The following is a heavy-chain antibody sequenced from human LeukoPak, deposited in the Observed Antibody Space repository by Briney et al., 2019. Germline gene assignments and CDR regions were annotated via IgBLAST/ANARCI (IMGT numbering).Heavy chain of an antibody. J-gene: IGHJ6*03. D-gene: IGHD2-2*01. V-gene: IGHV3-30*02. CDR1: GFPFSSYG. CDR2: IRYDGTTK. Sequence: GGSLRLSCAASGFPFSSYGMYWVRQAPGKGLEWVAYIRYDGTTKYYADSVKGRFTVSRDNSKNTLYLQMNSLRAEDTAVYYCAVPKEYYYYMDVWGKGTTVTVSS. CDR3: AVPKEYYYYMDV.